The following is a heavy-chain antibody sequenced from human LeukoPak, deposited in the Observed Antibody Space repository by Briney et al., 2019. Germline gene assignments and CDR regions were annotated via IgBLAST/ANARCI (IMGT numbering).Heavy chain of an antibody. D-gene: IGHD6-19*01. Sequence: ASVKVSCKASGGTFSSYAISWVRQAPGQGLEWMGGIIPIFGTANYAQKFRGRVTITADKSTRTAYMELSSLRSEDTAVYYCARDVRYSSGWYDTPEIFDYWGQGTLVTVSS. V-gene: IGHV1-69*06. J-gene: IGHJ4*02. CDR2: IIPIFGTA. CDR3: ARDVRYSSGWYDTPEIFDY. CDR1: GGTFSSYA.